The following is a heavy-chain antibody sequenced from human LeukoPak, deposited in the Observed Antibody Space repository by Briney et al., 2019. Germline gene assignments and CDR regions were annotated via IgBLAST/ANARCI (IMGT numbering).Heavy chain of an antibody. D-gene: IGHD3-9*01. Sequence: SETLSLTCTVSGGSISSYYWSWIRQPPGKGLEWIGYIYYSGSTNYNPSLKSRVTISVDTSKNQFSLKLSSGTAADTAVYYCAKDLDDILTGYYTTPTDYWGQGTLVTVSS. CDR2: IYYSGST. CDR3: AKDLDDILTGYYTTPTDY. J-gene: IGHJ4*02. V-gene: IGHV4-59*12. CDR1: GGSISSYY.